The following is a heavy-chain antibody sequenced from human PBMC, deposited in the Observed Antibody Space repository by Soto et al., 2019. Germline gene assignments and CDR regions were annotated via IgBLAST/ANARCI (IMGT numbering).Heavy chain of an antibody. CDR2: INAGKNNT. J-gene: IGHJ6*02. Sequence: ASVKVSCKASGYTFTSYAMHWVRQAPGQRLEWMGWINAGKNNTKYSQKIKGRVTITRDTSASTAYMELSSLRSEDTAVYYCARDKGARPVSYGMDVWGQGTTVTVSS. CDR1: GYTFTSYA. CDR3: ARDKGARPVSYGMDV. V-gene: IGHV1-3*01. D-gene: IGHD1-26*01.